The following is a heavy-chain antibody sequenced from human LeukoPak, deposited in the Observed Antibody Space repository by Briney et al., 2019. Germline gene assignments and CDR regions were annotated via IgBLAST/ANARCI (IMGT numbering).Heavy chain of an antibody. CDR3: ARGGGYGYYFDY. CDR2: IYYSGST. V-gene: IGHV4-59*01. J-gene: IGHJ4*02. Sequence: SETLSLTCTVSGGSISSYYWSWIRQPPGKGLEWIGYIYYSGSTNYNPSLRSRVTISIDTSKNQFSLKLSSVTAADTAVYYCARGGGYGYYFDYWGQGTLVTVSS. D-gene: IGHD1-1*01. CDR1: GGSISSYY.